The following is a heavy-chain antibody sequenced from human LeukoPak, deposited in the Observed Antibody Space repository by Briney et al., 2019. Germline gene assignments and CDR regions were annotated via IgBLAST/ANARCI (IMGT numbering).Heavy chain of an antibody. CDR3: ARDYILPLETDNGDGFAI. J-gene: IGHJ3*02. Sequence: ASVKLSCKASGYTFRQYSINWVRQAPGKGFEWMGWVSPSHTTRVYAQEFQGRVTMTADTNTNTVSMELRSLRFDDTAVYFCARDYILPLETDNGDGFAIWGQGTVVTVSS. CDR2: VSPSHTTR. V-gene: IGHV1-18*01. D-gene: IGHD3-3*02. CDR1: GYTFRQYS.